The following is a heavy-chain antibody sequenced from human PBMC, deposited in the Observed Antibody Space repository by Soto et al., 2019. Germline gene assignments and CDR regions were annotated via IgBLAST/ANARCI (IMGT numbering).Heavy chain of an antibody. V-gene: IGHV1-18*01. CDR3: ARDGGSYALDY. D-gene: IGHD1-26*01. Sequence: QVQLVQSGAEVKKPGASVKVSCKASGYTFTSYGISWVRQAPGQGLEWMGWISANNGNTNYAQKPQGRVTRTTDTSTSTAHMELRSLRADDTAVYYCARDGGSYALDYWGQGTLVTVSS. CDR2: ISANNGNT. J-gene: IGHJ4*02. CDR1: GYTFTSYG.